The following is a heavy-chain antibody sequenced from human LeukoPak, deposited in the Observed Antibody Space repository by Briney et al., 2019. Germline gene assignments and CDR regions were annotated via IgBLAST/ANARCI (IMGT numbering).Heavy chain of an antibody. Sequence: GRSLRLSCAASGFTFSSYAMHWVRQAPGKGLEWVAVISYDGSNKYYADSVKGRFTISRDNSKNTLYLQMNSLRAEDTAVYYCARDVRAGGGLYYYYYYMDVWGKGTTVTISS. D-gene: IGHD6-19*01. CDR2: ISYDGSNK. CDR3: ARDVRAGGGLYYYYYYMDV. CDR1: GFTFSSYA. V-gene: IGHV3-30*04. J-gene: IGHJ6*03.